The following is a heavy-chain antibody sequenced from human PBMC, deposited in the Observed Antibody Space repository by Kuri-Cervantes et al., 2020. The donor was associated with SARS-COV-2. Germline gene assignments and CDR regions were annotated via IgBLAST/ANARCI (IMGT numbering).Heavy chain of an antibody. V-gene: IGHV4-59*01. J-gene: IGHJ4*02. Sequence: SQTLSLTCAVYGGSFNNYYWNWIRQPPGKGLEWIGYIYYSGSTNYNPSLKSRVTISVDTSKNQFSLKLSSVTAADTAVYYCARSRGAIFAVIFNYIDYWGQGTLVTVSS. D-gene: IGHD3-3*01. CDR3: ARSRGAIFAVIFNYIDY. CDR2: IYYSGST. CDR1: GGSFNNYY.